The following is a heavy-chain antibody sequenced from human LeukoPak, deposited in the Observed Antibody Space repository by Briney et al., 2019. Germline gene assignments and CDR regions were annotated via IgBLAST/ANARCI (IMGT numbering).Heavy chain of an antibody. CDR1: GFTFSTYA. D-gene: IGHD3-10*01. Sequence: GGSLRLSCAASGFTFSTYAMHWVRQAPGKGLEYVSAISSNGGNTYYANSVRGRFTISRDNSKNTVYLQMNSLRAEDTAVYYCARDSSGGAFDIWGQGTMVTVSS. J-gene: IGHJ3*02. CDR3: ARDSSGGAFDI. V-gene: IGHV3-64*01. CDR2: ISSNGGNT.